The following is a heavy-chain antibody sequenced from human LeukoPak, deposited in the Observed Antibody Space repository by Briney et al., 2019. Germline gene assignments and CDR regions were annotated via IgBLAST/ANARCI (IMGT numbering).Heavy chain of an antibody. CDR2: ISGSGVNT. Sequence: GGSLRLSCAASGFTFSTYAMYWARQAPGKGLEYVSAISGSGVNTYYANSVKGRFTISRDNSKNTLYLQLGSLRAEDMAVYYCARDSSLGMDWGQGTLVTVSA. D-gene: IGHD1-26*01. CDR3: ARDSSLGMD. J-gene: IGHJ4*02. V-gene: IGHV3-64*01. CDR1: GFTFSTYA.